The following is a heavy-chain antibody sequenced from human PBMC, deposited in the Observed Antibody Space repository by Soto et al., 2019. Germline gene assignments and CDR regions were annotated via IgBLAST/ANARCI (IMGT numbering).Heavy chain of an antibody. J-gene: IGHJ3*02. CDR2: IRKDGSKT. V-gene: IGHV3-7*05. CDR1: GFTFSSDW. D-gene: IGHD6-13*01. CDR3: ARDVSSGTSSLYFDDFDI. Sequence: EVRLVESGGGLVQPGGSLRLSCAASGFTFSSDWMTWVRQAPGKGLEWVANIRKDGSKTSNLESVRGRFTIHINNAQSSLYLQMDSLRAEATALYYCARDVSSGTSSLYFDDFDIWGQGTMVTVSS.